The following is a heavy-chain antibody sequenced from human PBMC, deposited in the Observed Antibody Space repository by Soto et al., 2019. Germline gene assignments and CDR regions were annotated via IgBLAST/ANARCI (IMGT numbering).Heavy chain of an antibody. CDR2: INHSGST. D-gene: IGHD1-1*01. CDR3: ARATGTLRSRNCDY. CDR1: GGSFSGYY. V-gene: IGHV4-34*01. Sequence: PSETLSLTCAVYGGSFSGYYWSWIRQPPGKGLEWIGEINHSGSTNYNPSLKSRLTMSVDTSKSQFSLRLSSVTAADTAVYYCARATGTLRSRNCDYWGQGSVVTV. J-gene: IGHJ4*02.